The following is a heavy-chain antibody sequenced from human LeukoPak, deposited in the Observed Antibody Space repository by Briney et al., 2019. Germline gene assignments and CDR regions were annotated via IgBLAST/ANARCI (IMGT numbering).Heavy chain of an antibody. CDR1: GFTFSSYA. D-gene: IGHD2-2*01. Sequence: GGSLRLSCAASGFTFSSYAMHWVRQAPGKGLEYVSAISSNGGSTYYANSVKGRFTISRDNSKNTLYLQMGSLSAEDMAVYYCARVSATAAISDYWGQGTLVTVSS. CDR3: ARVSATAAISDY. J-gene: IGHJ4*02. V-gene: IGHV3-64*01. CDR2: ISSNGGST.